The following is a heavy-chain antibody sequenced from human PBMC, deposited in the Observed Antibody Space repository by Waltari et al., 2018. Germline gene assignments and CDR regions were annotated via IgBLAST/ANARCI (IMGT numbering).Heavy chain of an antibody. V-gene: IGHV4-38-2*02. CDR3: VTSTGTVTSGFYYYYMDV. Sequence: HVQLQESGPGLVKPSETLSLTCTVSGYSISSGYYWGWIRQPPGKGLEWIGSIYHSGSTTYNPSLQSRVTLAVDTSKNLFSLKLNSVTAADTAVYYCVTSTGTVTSGFYYYYMDVWAKGTTVTVSS. CDR2: IYHSGST. D-gene: IGHD4-17*01. CDR1: GYSISSGYY. J-gene: IGHJ6*03.